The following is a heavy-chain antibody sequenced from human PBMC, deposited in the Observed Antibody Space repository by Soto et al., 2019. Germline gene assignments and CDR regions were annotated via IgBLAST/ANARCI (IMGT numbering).Heavy chain of an antibody. V-gene: IGHV1-46*01. J-gene: IGHJ6*02. CDR2: INPSGGST. CDR1: GYTFTSDY. Sequence: GASVKVSCKASGYTFTSDYMHWVRQAPGQGLEWMGIINPSGGSTSYAQKFQGRVTMTRDTSTSTVYMELSSLRSEDTAVYYCANRGDSSSSHPSDYYYGMDVWGQGTTVTVFS. D-gene: IGHD6-6*01. CDR3: ANRGDSSSSHPSDYYYGMDV.